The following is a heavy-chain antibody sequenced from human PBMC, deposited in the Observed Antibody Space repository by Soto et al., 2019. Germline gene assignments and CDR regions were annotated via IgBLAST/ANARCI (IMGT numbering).Heavy chain of an antibody. Sequence: GESLKISCKGSGYSFAGYWITWVRQKPGKGLEWMGRIDPSDSQTYYSPSFRGHVTISVTKSTSTVFLQWSSLRASDTAMYYCARQIYDSDTGPNFQYYFDTWGQGTPVTVSS. CDR3: ARQIYDSDTGPNFQYYFDT. CDR1: GYSFAGYW. CDR2: IDPSDSQT. D-gene: IGHD5-18*01. V-gene: IGHV5-10-1*01. J-gene: IGHJ4*02.